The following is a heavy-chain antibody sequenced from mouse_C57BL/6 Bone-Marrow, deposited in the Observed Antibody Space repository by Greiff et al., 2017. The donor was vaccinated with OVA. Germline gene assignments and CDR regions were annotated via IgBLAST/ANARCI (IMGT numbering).Heavy chain of an antibody. V-gene: IGHV1-7*01. D-gene: IGHD2-2*01. Sequence: VQLQQSGAELAKPGASVKLSCKASGYTFTSYWMHWVQQRPGQGLEWIGYINPSSGYSKYNQKFKDKATLTADKSSSTAYMQLSSLTYEDSAVYYCASLWLPFAYWGQGTLVTVSA. CDR1: GYTFTSYW. J-gene: IGHJ3*01. CDR2: INPSSGYS. CDR3: ASLWLPFAY.